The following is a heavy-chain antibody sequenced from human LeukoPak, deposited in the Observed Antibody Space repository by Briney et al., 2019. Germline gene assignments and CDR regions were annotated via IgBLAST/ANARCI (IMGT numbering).Heavy chain of an antibody. CDR1: GGSMSSYY. Sequence: PSETLSLTCTVSGGSMSSYYWSWIRQPPGKGLEWIATIYYSWGMYFNPSLKSRVTISLDASKNQYSLKMTSLTAADTAIYYCARNVTAGFFDHWGQGTLVTVSS. CDR2: IYYSWGM. CDR3: ARNVTAGFFDH. D-gene: IGHD1-1*01. J-gene: IGHJ4*02. V-gene: IGHV4-59*08.